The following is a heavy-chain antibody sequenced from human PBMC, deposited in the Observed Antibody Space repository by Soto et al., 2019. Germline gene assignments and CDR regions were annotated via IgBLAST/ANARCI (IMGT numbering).Heavy chain of an antibody. J-gene: IGHJ4*02. CDR3: ARDGSGYSTD. D-gene: IGHD5-18*01. CDR2: TNQDGRER. Sequence: EVQLVESGGGLVQPGGSLRLSCVASGFTFRNYWMSWLRQAPGKGLEWVANTNQDGRERYSVDSVKGRFTISRDNAKNSTHLQMNRLRADDSGVYYCARDGSGYSTDWGQGTLVTVSS. V-gene: IGHV3-7*01. CDR1: GFTFRNYW.